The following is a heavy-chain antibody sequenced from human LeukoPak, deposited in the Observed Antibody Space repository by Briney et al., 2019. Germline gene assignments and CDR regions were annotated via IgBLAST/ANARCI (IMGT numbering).Heavy chain of an antibody. V-gene: IGHV3-30-3*01. CDR2: ISYDGSNK. CDR1: GFTFSSYA. D-gene: IGHD3-3*01. J-gene: IGHJ4*02. CDR3: ASPSSRFLEWLMDFDY. Sequence: PGGSLRLSCAASGFTFSSYAMHWVRQAPGKGLEWVAVISYDGSNKYYADSVKGRFTISRDNSKNTLYLQMNSLRAEDTAVYYCASPSSRFLEWLMDFDYWGQGTLVTVSS.